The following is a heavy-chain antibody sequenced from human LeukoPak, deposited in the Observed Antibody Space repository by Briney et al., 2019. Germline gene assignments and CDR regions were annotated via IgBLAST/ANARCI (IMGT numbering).Heavy chain of an antibody. J-gene: IGHJ4*02. CDR1: GFTFSNYW. V-gene: IGHV3-74*03. D-gene: IGHD2-2*01. CDR2: ISTDGSST. Sequence: PGGSLRLSCAASGFTFSNYWMHWFRQAPGKGLVWVSRISTDGSSTTYADSVKGRFTISRDNAKNTLYLEMNSLRAEDTAVYYCARDRYCTTTRCSDYWGQGTLVTVSS. CDR3: ARDRYCTTTRCSDY.